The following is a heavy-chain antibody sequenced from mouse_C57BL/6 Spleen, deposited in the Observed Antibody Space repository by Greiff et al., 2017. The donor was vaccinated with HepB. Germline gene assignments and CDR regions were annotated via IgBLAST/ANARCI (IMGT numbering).Heavy chain of an antibody. CDR3: TRKCDGYYFDY. CDR2: IDPETGGT. Sequence: VQLQQSGAELVRPGASVTLSCKASGYTFTDYEMHWVKQTPVHGLEWIGAIDPETGGTAYNQKFKGKAILTADKSSSTAYMELRSLTSEDSAVYYCTRKCDGYYFDYWGQGTTLTVSS. CDR1: GYTFTDYE. V-gene: IGHV1-15*01. D-gene: IGHD2-3*01. J-gene: IGHJ2*01.